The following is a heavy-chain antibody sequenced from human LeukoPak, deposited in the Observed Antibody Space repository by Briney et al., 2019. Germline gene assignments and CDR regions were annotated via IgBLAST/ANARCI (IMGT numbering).Heavy chain of an antibody. CDR2: IYLYGTT. J-gene: IGHJ6*02. V-gene: IGHV4-4*02. D-gene: IGHD1/OR15-1a*01. CDR1: IGSIGSSKR. CDR3: ARQKWEQQGRDYYFNGLDV. Sequence: SETLSLTWSVSIGSIGSSKRWSWVRQSPVKGLEWIGEIYLYGTTNYNPSFTSRVTMSVDRSRNQFSLKLTSVTAADTAVYYCARQKWEQQGRDYYFNGLDVWGPGTTVIVSS.